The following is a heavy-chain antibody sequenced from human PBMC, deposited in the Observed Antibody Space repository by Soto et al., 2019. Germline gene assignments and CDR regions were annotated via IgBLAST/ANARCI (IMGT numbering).Heavy chain of an antibody. CDR2: IDPSDTQT. CDR1: GYSFAGYW. Sequence: GESLKISCMGSGYSFAGYWITWVRQKPGKGLEWMGRIDPSDTQTYYSPSFRGHVTISVTKSITTVFLQWSSLRASDNAMYYCARQIYDSDTGPNSQYYFDSWGQGTPVTAPQ. V-gene: IGHV5-10-1*01. D-gene: IGHD3-22*01. CDR3: ARQIYDSDTGPNSQYYFDS. J-gene: IGHJ4*02.